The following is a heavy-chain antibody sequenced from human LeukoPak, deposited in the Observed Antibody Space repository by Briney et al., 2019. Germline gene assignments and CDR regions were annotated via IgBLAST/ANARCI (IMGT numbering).Heavy chain of an antibody. CDR2: IYPGDSDT. CDR1: GYSFSTSW. V-gene: IGHV5-51*01. J-gene: IGHJ4*02. Sequence: GESLKISCRASGYSFSTSWIGWVRQMPGKGLEWMGVIYPGDSDTRYSPSFQGQVTFSADKSISTAYLQWSSLEASDTAMYFCGRGAYSGYELEWGGQGALVTVSS. D-gene: IGHD5-12*01. CDR3: GRGAYSGYELEW.